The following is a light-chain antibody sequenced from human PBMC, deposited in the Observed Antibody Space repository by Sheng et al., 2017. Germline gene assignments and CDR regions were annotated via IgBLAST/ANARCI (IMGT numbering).Light chain of an antibody. J-gene: IGKJ2*03. CDR1: QSVSNNF. CDR3: HQYDSWPQS. CDR2: DAS. Sequence: EIVLTQSPGILSLSPGERVTLSCRASQSVSNNFLAWYQQKPGQAPRLLIYDASNRATGIPARFSGSGSGADFTLTISSLQSEDSAVYYCHQYDSWPQSFGQGTKLEI. V-gene: IGKV3-20*01.